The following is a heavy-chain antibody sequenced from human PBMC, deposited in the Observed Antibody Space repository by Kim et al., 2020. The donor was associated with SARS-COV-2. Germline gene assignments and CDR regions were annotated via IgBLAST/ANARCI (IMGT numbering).Heavy chain of an antibody. J-gene: IGHJ5*02. Sequence: AQEFQGSVTMTEDTSTDTAYMELSSLRSEDTAVYYCATGPPYGSGNWFDPWGQGTLVTVSS. D-gene: IGHD3-10*01. CDR3: ATGPPYGSGNWFDP. V-gene: IGHV1-24*01.